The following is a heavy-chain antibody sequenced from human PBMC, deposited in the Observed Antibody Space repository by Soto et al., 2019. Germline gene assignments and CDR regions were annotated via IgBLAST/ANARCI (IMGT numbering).Heavy chain of an antibody. Sequence: QVQLQESGPGLVKPSETLSLPCTVSGGSISGGVHSWSWIRQPPGKGLEWIGHTFDSGSTYYNPSLKSRLTISVDTSNNQFSLRLSSVTAADTAVYYCAREIMPLTNDWYFDLWGRGTLVTVSS. J-gene: IGHJ2*01. D-gene: IGHD2-8*01. CDR3: AREIMPLTNDWYFDL. CDR1: GGSISGGVHS. V-gene: IGHV4-30-4*01. CDR2: TFDSGST.